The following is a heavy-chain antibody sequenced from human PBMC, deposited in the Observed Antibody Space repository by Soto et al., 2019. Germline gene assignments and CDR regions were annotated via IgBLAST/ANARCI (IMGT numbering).Heavy chain of an antibody. Sequence: GASVKVSCKASGYTFTSYGISWVRQAPGQGLEWMGWISAYNGNTNYAQKLQGRVTMTTDTSTSTAYMELRSLRSDDTAVYYCARDPTRGRSSGWYEGGYWGQGTLVTSPQ. J-gene: IGHJ4*02. V-gene: IGHV1-18*04. D-gene: IGHD6-19*01. CDR1: GYTFTSYG. CDR3: ARDPTRGRSSGWYEGGY. CDR2: ISAYNGNT.